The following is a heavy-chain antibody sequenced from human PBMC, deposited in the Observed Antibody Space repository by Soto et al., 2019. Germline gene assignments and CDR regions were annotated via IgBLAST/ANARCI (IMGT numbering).Heavy chain of an antibody. CDR1: DGSVSSGSYY. CDR2: IYYSGST. Sequence: SETLSLTCTVSDGSVSSGSYYWSLIRQPPGKGLEWIGYIYYSGSTNYNPSLKSRVTISVDTSKNQFSLKLSSVTAADTAVYYCARDSDLDWFDPWGQGTLVTVSS. CDR3: ARDSDLDWFDP. V-gene: IGHV4-61*01. J-gene: IGHJ5*02.